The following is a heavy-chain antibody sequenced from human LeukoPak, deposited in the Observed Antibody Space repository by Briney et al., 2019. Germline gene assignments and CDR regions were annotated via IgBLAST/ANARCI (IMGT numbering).Heavy chain of an antibody. CDR1: GGSISSHY. Sequence: SETLSLTCTVSGGSISSHYWSWLRQPAGKGLEWIGRIYTSGSTNYNPSLKSRVTMSVDTSKNQFSLKLSSVTAADTAVYYCARGGGYGDYGYVDNWGQGTLVTVSS. CDR3: ARGGGYGDYGYVDN. CDR2: IYTSGST. J-gene: IGHJ4*02. V-gene: IGHV4-4*07. D-gene: IGHD4-17*01.